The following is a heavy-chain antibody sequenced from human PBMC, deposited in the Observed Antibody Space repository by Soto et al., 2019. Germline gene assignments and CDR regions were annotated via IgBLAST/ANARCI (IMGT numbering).Heavy chain of an antibody. CDR1: ESAYSSDI. CDR2: IFATSTTI. V-gene: IGHV3-48*03. CDR3: ARDKDWAFDY. J-gene: IGHJ4*02. Sequence: GGSEMVTSAASESAYSSDIAVSVRQAPGKGLEWISYIFATSTTIYYADSVKGRFTVSRDNTQNSLFLLMNSLRAEDTAIYYCARDKDWAFDYWGQGTLVTVSS. D-gene: IGHD3-9*01.